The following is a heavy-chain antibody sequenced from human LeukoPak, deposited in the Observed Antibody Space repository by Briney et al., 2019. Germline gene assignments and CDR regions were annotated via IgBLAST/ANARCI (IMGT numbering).Heavy chain of an antibody. Sequence: ASVKVSCKASGYTFTNYGISWVRQAPGQGLEWMGWISAYNGNTDYAQKFQGRVTMTTDTSTSTAYVELRNLRSDDTAMYYYARSQYLLLSWWNAFDVWGQGTMVTVSS. CDR3: ARSQYLLLSWWNAFDV. V-gene: IGHV1-18*01. CDR1: GYTFTNYG. CDR2: ISAYNGNT. D-gene: IGHD2-2*01. J-gene: IGHJ3*01.